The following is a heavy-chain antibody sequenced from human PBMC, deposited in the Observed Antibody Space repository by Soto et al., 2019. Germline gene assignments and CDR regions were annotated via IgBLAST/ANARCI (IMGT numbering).Heavy chain of an antibody. CDR2: ISGSGGST. Sequence: PGGSLRLSCAASGFTFSSYAMSWVRQAPGKGLEWVSAISGSGGSTYYADPVKGRFTISRDNSKNTLYLQMNSLRAEDTAVYYCAKARRAVPAAHYYYYGMDVWGQGTTVTVSS. D-gene: IGHD2-2*01. CDR3: AKARRAVPAAHYYYYGMDV. CDR1: GFTFSSYA. V-gene: IGHV3-23*01. J-gene: IGHJ6*02.